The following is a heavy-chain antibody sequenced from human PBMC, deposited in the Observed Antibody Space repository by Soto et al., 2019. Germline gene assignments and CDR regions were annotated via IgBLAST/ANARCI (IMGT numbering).Heavy chain of an antibody. Sequence: ASVKVSCKASGYTFTSYAMHWVRQAPGQRLEWMGWINAGNGNTKYSQKFQGRVTITRDTSASTAYMELSSLRSEDTAVYYCARLXAYDFWSGLPRNDAFDIWGQGTMVTVSS. CDR1: GYTFTSYA. CDR3: ARLXAYDFWSGLPRNDAFDI. CDR2: INAGNGNT. J-gene: IGHJ3*02. V-gene: IGHV1-3*01. D-gene: IGHD3-3*01.